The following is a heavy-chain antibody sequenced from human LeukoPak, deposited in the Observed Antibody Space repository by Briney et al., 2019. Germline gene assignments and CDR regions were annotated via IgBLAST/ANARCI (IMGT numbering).Heavy chain of an antibody. V-gene: IGHV3-30*03. Sequence: PGGSLRLSCAASGFTFSSYGMHWVRQTPGKGLEWVAVISYDGSNKYYVDSVKGRFTISRDNSKNTLYLQMNSLRADDTAVYYCARDLSVVVPAGYFNYWGQGTLVTVSS. D-gene: IGHD2-2*01. J-gene: IGHJ4*02. CDR3: ARDLSVVVPAGYFNY. CDR1: GFTFSSYG. CDR2: ISYDGSNK.